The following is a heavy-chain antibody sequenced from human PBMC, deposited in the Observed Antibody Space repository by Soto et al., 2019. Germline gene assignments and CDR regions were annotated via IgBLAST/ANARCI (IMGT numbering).Heavy chain of an antibody. V-gene: IGHV1-69*04. CDR2: IIPIVGIA. Sequence: ASVKVYCKDSGGTFSSYAISWVRQAPGQGLEWMGRIIPIVGIANYAQKIQGRFTITADKSTSTAYMELSSLRSEDTAVYYCARDRLKSGYCSSTSCYYYYYYGMDVWGQGTTVTFSS. D-gene: IGHD2-2*03. CDR1: GGTFSSYA. J-gene: IGHJ6*02. CDR3: ARDRLKSGYCSSTSCYYYYYYGMDV.